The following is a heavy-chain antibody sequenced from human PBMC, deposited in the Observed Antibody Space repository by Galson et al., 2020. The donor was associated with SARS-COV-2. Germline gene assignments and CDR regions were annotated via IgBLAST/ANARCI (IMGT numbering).Heavy chain of an antibody. J-gene: IGHJ6*02. D-gene: IGHD3-10*01. CDR3: ARDTPYYYGSGSYSNYGMGV. Sequence: TGGSLRLTCAASGFTISSYAMHWVRQAPAKGLEWVAVITYDGSNKYYADSVKGRFTISRDNSKNTLYLQMNSLRAEDTAVYYCARDTPYYYGSGSYSNYGMGVWGQGTTVTVSS. V-gene: IGHV3-30-3*01. CDR1: GFTISSYA. CDR2: ITYDGSNK.